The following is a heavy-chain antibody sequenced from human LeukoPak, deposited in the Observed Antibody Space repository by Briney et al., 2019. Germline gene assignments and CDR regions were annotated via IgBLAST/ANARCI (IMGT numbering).Heavy chain of an antibody. Sequence: ASVTVSCKVSGNTLSELSIHWARQAPGKGLEWMGGFDPENGESIYAQKFRGRITISEDTSTDTVYIEVSSLRPEDTAVYFCASSGFQVLSYFESWGQGTLVTVSS. J-gene: IGHJ4*02. CDR2: FDPENGES. D-gene: IGHD2/OR15-2a*01. CDR1: GNTLSELS. CDR3: ASSGFQVLSYFES. V-gene: IGHV1-24*01.